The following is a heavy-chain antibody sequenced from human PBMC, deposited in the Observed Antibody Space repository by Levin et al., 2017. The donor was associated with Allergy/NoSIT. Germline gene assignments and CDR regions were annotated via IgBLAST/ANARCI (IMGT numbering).Heavy chain of an antibody. CDR2: MNPNSGNT. V-gene: IGHV1-8*01. J-gene: IGHJ4*02. D-gene: IGHD6-19*01. CDR3: ARGLGIAVAGTSRPKTYGY. Sequence: GESLKISCKASGYTFTSYDINWVRQATGQGLEWMGWMNPNSGNTGYAQKFQGRVTMTRNTSISTAYMELSSLRSEDTAVYYCARGLGIAVAGTSRPKTYGYWGQGTLVTVSS. CDR1: GYTFTSYD.